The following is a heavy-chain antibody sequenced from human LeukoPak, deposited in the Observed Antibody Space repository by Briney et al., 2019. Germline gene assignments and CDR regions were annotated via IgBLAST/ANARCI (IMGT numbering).Heavy chain of an antibody. J-gene: IGHJ3*02. CDR1: GGSSSDYY. CDR2: IEHSGST. Sequence: TPETLSLTCAVYGGSSSDYYWSWIRQPPGKGLEWIGEIEHSGSTNYNPSLKSRVTISVDTSKNQFSLKLSSVTAADTAVYYCARDHCSSISCHSGAFDIWGQGTMVTVSS. CDR3: ARDHCSSISCHSGAFDI. D-gene: IGHD2-2*01. V-gene: IGHV4-34*01.